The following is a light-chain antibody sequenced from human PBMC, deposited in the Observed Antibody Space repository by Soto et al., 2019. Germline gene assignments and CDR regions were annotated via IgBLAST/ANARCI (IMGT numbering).Light chain of an antibody. CDR2: EVS. CDR1: SSNVGGYNC. V-gene: IGLV2-8*01. Sequence: QSALTQPASASGSPGHSVTISCTGTSSNVGGYNCVSWYQQHPGKAPKLMIYEVSKRPSGVPDRFSGSKSGNTASLTVSGLQPEDEADYYCSSYAGSNKSVFGTGTKVTVL. CDR3: SSYAGSNKSV. J-gene: IGLJ1*01.